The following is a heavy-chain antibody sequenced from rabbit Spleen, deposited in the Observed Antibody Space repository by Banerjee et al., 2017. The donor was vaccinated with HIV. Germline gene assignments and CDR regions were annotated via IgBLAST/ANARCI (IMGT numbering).Heavy chain of an antibody. CDR1: GFDFSSYG. CDR2: ISSGGTT. Sequence: QEQLVESGGGLVQPEGSLTLTCTASGFDFSSYGIGWVRQAPGKGLEYIGRISSGGTTYYASWAKGRFTISKTSSTTVTLQMTSLTAADTATYFCARHEGNIAYSLWGPGTLVTVS. CDR3: ARHEGNIAYSL. J-gene: IGHJ4*01. D-gene: IGHD6-1*01. V-gene: IGHV1S45*01.